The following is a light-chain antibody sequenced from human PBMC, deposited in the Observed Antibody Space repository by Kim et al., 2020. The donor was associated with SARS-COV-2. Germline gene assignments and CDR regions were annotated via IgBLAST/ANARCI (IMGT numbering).Light chain of an antibody. Sequence: DIQMTQSPSTLSASVGDRVTITCRASQFVTGWLAWYQQKPGEAPKLLIYKTSNLDSGVPSRFSGSGSGTEFTLTISSLHPDDFTTYYCQQYKSYSYTFGQGTKLEI. J-gene: IGKJ2*01. CDR1: QFVTGW. CDR3: QQYKSYSYT. V-gene: IGKV1-5*03. CDR2: KTS.